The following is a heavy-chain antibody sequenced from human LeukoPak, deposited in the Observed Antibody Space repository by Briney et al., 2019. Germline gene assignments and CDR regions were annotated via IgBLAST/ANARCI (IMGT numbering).Heavy chain of an antibody. D-gene: IGHD1-7*01. CDR1: GFTFNSYA. J-gene: IGHJ4*02. V-gene: IGHV3-15*01. CDR2: IKSKTDGGTT. CDR3: TQTGTEVDY. Sequence: GGSLRLSCAASGFTFNSYAMSWVRQAPGKGLEWVGRIKSKTDGGTTDYAAPVKGRFTISRDDSKNTLYLQMNSLKTEDTAVYYCTQTGTEVDYWGQGTLVTVSS.